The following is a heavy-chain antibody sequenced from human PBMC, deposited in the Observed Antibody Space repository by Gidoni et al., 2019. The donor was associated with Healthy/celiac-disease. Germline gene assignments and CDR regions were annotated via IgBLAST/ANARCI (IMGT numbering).Heavy chain of an antibody. J-gene: IGHJ5*02. Sequence: QVQLVQSGAEVKKPGSSVKVSCKASGGTFSSYTIIWVRQAPGQGLEWMGRIIPILGIANYAQKFQGRVTITSDKSTSTAYMELSSLRSEDTAVYYCAREALYGGNSGWFDPWGQGTLVTVSS. CDR1: GGTFSSYT. D-gene: IGHD4-17*01. CDR2: IIPILGIA. CDR3: AREALYGGNSGWFDP. V-gene: IGHV1-69*08.